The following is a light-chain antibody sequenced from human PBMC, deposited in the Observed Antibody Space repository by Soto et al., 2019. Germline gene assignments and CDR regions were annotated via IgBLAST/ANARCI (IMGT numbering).Light chain of an antibody. V-gene: IGLV2-14*01. CDR2: EVS. CDR1: SSDIGGYTY. Sequence: QSALTQPASVSGSPGQSITISCTGTSSDIGGYTYVSWYQQHPGKAPKLLIYEVSNRPSGVSNRFSGSKSDNTASLTISGLQAEDEADYYCSSYTISSTYVFGTGTKVTVL. J-gene: IGLJ1*01. CDR3: SSYTISSTYV.